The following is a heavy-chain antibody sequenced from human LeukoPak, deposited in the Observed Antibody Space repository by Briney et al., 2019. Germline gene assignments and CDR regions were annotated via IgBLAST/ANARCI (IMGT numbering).Heavy chain of an antibody. Sequence: SETLSLTCTVSGGSISSSSYYWGWIRQPPGKGLEWIGSIHYSGSTNYNPSPKSRVTISVDTSKNQFSLKLSSVTAADTAVYYCARGYCSGGSCYSYYYYNYMDVWGKGTTVTVSS. J-gene: IGHJ6*03. CDR1: GGSISSSSYY. D-gene: IGHD2-15*01. V-gene: IGHV4-39*07. CDR3: ARGYCSGGSCYSYYYYNYMDV. CDR2: IHYSGST.